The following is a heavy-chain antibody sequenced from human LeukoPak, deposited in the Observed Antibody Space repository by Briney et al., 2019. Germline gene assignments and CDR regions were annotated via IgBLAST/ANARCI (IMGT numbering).Heavy chain of an antibody. D-gene: IGHD3-10*01. CDR2: IYTSGST. Sequence: SETLSLTCTVSGGSISSGSYYWSWIRQPAGKGLEWIGRIYTSGSTNYNPSLKSRVTISVDTSKNQFSLKLSSVTAADTAVYYCASTSDYYGSGSYYTVDYWGQGTLVTVSS. CDR1: GGSISSGSYY. CDR3: ASTSDYYGSGSYYTVDY. V-gene: IGHV4-61*02. J-gene: IGHJ4*02.